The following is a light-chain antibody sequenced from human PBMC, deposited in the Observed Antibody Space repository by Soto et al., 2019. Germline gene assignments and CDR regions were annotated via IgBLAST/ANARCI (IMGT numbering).Light chain of an antibody. CDR1: QSVSSSY. CDR3: QQYGSSPWT. CDR2: GAS. J-gene: IGKJ1*01. V-gene: IGKV3-20*01. Sequence: EIVLTQSPGTLSLSPGERVILSCRVSQSVSSSYLAWYQQKPGQAPRPLIYGASSRATGIPDRFSGSGSGTDLTLTISRLEPEDFAVYYCQQYGSSPWTFGQGTEVDIK.